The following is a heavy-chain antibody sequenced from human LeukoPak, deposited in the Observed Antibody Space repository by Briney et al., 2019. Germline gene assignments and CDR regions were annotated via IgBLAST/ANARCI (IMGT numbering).Heavy chain of an antibody. V-gene: IGHV4-39*01. J-gene: IGHJ4*02. Sequence: PSETLSLTCIVSGGSISSNTYYWGWIRQPPGTGLEWIASTYYSGSTYYNPSLKSRVTISVDTSKNQFSLKLNSVTAADTAVYYCATFCSGASCYGGNWGQGTLVIVSS. D-gene: IGHD2-15*01. CDR3: ATFCSGASCYGGN. CDR1: GGSISSNTYY. CDR2: TYYSGST.